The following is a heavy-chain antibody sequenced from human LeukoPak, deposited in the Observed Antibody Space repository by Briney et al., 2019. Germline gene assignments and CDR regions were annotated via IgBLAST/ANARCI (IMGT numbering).Heavy chain of an antibody. CDR2: IGGSGSST. Sequence: GGSLRLSCAASGFTFASYGMSWVRQAPGKGLEWVSGIGGSGSSTYYADSVKGRFTISRDNSKNTLYLQMNSLRAEDTAVYYCAELGIAMIGGVWGKGTTVTISS. V-gene: IGHV3-23*01. D-gene: IGHD3-10*02. CDR1: GFTFASYG. CDR3: AELGIAMIGGV. J-gene: IGHJ6*04.